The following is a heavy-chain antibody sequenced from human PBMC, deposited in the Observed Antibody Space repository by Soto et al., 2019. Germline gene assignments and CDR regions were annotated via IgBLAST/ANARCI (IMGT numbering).Heavy chain of an antibody. D-gene: IGHD6-19*01. CDR1: GFTFSSYG. V-gene: IGHV3-30*18. Sequence: GGSLRLSCAASGFTFSSYGMHWVRQAPGKGLEWVAVISYDGSNKYYADSVKGRFTISRDNSKNTLYLQMNSLRAEDTAVYYCAKDRLEQWLILDYWGQGTLVTVSS. J-gene: IGHJ4*02. CDR2: ISYDGSNK. CDR3: AKDRLEQWLILDY.